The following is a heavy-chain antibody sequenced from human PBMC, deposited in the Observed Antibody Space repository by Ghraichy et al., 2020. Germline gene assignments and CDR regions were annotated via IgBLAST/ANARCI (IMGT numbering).Heavy chain of an antibody. V-gene: IGHV3-30*18. D-gene: IGHD3-10*01. CDR1: GFTFSHHG. Sequence: GESLNIYCEASGFTFSHHGMHWVRQAPGKGLEWVAVVSSAGSVTYYADSVKGRFTISRDNAKNSLYLQMNSLRTEDTAVYFCAKEGTLGVYSFDFWGQGTLVTVSS. CDR3: AKEGTLGVYSFDF. CDR2: VSSAGSVT. J-gene: IGHJ4*02.